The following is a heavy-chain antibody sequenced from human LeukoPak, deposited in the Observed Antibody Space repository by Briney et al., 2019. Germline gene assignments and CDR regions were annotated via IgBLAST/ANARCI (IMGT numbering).Heavy chain of an antibody. J-gene: IGHJ6*03. CDR2: INPNSGGT. D-gene: IGHD3-3*01. CDR3: ARGRKAMYDFWSGYEGYMDV. Sequence: GASVKVSCKASGHTFTGYYMHWVRQAPGQGLEWMGRINPNSGGTNYAQKFQGRVTMTRDTSISTAYMELSRLRSDDTAVYYCARGRKAMYDFWSGYEGYMDVWGKGTTVTVSS. CDR1: GHTFTGYY. V-gene: IGHV1-2*06.